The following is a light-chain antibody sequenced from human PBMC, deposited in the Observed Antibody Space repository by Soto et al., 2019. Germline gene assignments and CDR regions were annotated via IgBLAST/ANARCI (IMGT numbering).Light chain of an antibody. CDR1: SSDIGDYDY. J-gene: IGLJ1*01. Sequence: QSALTQPASVSGSPGQSITISCTGTSSDIGDYDYVSWYQHLPGKAPKLLIFDVTHRPSGVSDRFSGSKSGNTASLTISGVRPEDEADYYCCSYAGTGTDNYVFGSGTKLTVL. CDR2: DVT. CDR3: CSYAGTGTDNYV. V-gene: IGLV2-14*01.